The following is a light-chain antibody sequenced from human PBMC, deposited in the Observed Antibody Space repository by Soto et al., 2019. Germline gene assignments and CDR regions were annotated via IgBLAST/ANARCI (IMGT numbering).Light chain of an antibody. CDR2: DVS. V-gene: IGLV2-14*03. J-gene: IGLJ2*01. CDR1: SSDVGGYNC. CDR3: GSYTSTSTLVL. Sequence: QSVLTQPASVSGSPGQSITISCTGTSSDVGGYNCVSWYQQHPGKAPKLMIYDVSNRPSGVSNRFSGSKSGNTASLTISGLQAEDEADYYCGSYTSTSTLVLFGGGTKLTVL.